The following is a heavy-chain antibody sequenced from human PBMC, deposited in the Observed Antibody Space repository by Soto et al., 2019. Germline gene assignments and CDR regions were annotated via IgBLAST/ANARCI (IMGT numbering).Heavy chain of an antibody. D-gene: IGHD6-13*01. CDR2: INPYNGNT. Sequence: QVQLVQSGAEVKKPGASVMVSCKASGYPFTTYGISWLRQAPGQGPEWMGWINPYNGNTKYRQEVQGRLTMTTDTSTNTAFMELRSLRSDDTAVYFCATEAASGRSGFDYWGQGTLVTVSS. J-gene: IGHJ4*02. CDR1: GYPFTTYG. CDR3: ATEAASGRSGFDY. V-gene: IGHV1-18*01.